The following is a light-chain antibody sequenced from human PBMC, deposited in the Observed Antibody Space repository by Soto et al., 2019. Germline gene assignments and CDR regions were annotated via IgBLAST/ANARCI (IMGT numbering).Light chain of an antibody. Sequence: VLTQSPATLSLSPGERATLSCSATQSVASSHLAWYRQKPGQAPRLLIYGASTRATGIPARFSGSGSGTDFTLTISRLEPEDFAVYYCQQYGSSPPTFGQGTKVDIK. V-gene: IGKV3-20*01. CDR3: QQYGSSPPT. CDR1: QSVASSH. CDR2: GAS. J-gene: IGKJ1*01.